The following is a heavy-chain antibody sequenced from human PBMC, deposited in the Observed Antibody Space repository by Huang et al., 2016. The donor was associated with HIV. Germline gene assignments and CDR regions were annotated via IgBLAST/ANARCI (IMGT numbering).Heavy chain of an antibody. CDR3: ARDQWLGQYFDY. CDR1: GFTFNNFA. Sequence: QVLLVESGGGVVQPGRSLELSCAASGFTFNNFAMYWVRQTPGRGLEWVAHISFDGTKEHYTDSVKGRFTSSRDNSKNTQYLHMKKVKTEDTAVYYCARDQWLGQYFDYWGQGTLVTVSS. CDR2: ISFDGTKE. J-gene: IGHJ4*02. D-gene: IGHD6-19*01. V-gene: IGHV3-30*04.